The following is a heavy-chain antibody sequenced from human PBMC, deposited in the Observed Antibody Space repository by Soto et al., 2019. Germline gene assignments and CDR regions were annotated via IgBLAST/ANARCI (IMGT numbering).Heavy chain of an antibody. CDR3: ARWVLRDGSVY. CDR2: INSDGSST. Sequence: PVGSLRLSCAASGFAFSSYWMHWVRQAPGKGLVWVSRINSDGSSTSYADSVKGRFTISRDNAKNTLYLQMNSLRAEDTAVYYCARWVLRDGSVYWGQGTLVTVSS. D-gene: IGHD2-2*03. CDR1: GFAFSSYW. V-gene: IGHV3-74*01. J-gene: IGHJ4*02.